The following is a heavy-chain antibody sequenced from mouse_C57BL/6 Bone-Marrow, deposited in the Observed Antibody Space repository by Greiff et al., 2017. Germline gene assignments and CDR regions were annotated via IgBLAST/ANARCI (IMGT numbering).Heavy chain of an antibody. CDR2: INYDGSST. CDR1: GFTFSASY. D-gene: IGHD1-2*01. V-gene: IGHV5-16*01. CDR3: ARDRAPLLVNVWYFDV. Sequence: EVTLMESEGGLVQPGSSLPLSCTASGFTFSASYMAWVRQVPAKGLEWVANINYDGSSTYYLDSLKSRFIISRDNAKNILYLQMSSLKSEDTATYYGARDRAPLLVNVWYFDVWGTGTTVTVSS. J-gene: IGHJ1*03.